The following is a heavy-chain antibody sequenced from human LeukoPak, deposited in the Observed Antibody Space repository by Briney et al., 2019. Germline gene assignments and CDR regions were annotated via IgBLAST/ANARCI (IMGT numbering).Heavy chain of an antibody. Sequence: GASVKVSCKASGYTFTSYAMHWVRQAPGQRLEWMGWINAGNGNTKYSQKFQGRVTVTRDTSASTAYVELSSLRSEDTAVYYCARGPGYSCSWPMVDYWGQGTLVTVSS. J-gene: IGHJ4*02. CDR1: GYTFTSYA. D-gene: IGHD6-13*01. CDR2: INAGNGNT. CDR3: ARGPGYSCSWPMVDY. V-gene: IGHV1-3*01.